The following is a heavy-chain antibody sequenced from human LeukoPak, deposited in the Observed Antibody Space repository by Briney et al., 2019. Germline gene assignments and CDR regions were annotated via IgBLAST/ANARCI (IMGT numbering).Heavy chain of an antibody. D-gene: IGHD1-26*01. J-gene: IGHJ3*01. CDR1: GFTFSGSA. V-gene: IGHV3-73*01. CDR3: TRHGRRSLNVFDV. CDR2: IRTEADSFAT. Sequence: GGSLKLSCAASGFTFSGSAMHWVRQAPGKGLEWFGRIRTEADSFATAYAASVECRFTISRYDSQNTAYLQMNSLKTEDTTVYYCTRHGRRSLNVFDVWGQGTMVTVSS.